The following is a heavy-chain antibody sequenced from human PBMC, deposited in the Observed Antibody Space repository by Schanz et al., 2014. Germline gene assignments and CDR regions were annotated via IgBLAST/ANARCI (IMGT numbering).Heavy chain of an antibody. J-gene: IGHJ3*02. CDR3: ARDRGHGDLPGDI. CDR2: ISYSGST. Sequence: QVQLQESGPGLVKPSQTLSLTCTVSGGSVSSGGDYWSWIRQHPGKGLEWIGFISYSGSTYYNPSLKSRVTMSLDTSKNQISLKLRSVTAADTAVYYCARDRGHGDLPGDIWGQGTMVTVSS. CDR1: GGSVSSGGDY. D-gene: IGHD4-17*01. V-gene: IGHV4-31*03.